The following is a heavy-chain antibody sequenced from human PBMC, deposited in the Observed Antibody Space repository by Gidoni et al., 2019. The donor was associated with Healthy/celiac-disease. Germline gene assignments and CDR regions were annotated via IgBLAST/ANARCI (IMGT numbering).Heavy chain of an antibody. CDR3: ARDSIAVAGTPD. V-gene: IGHV3-66*02. D-gene: IGHD6-19*01. J-gene: IGHJ4*02. CDR2: IYRGVRT. CDR1: GFTVSSNY. Sequence: EVHLVESGGGSVQHGGALRPSCEATGFTVSSNYMSWVRQSQGKWLGWCSVIYRGVRTYYAVSVKVRFTISRDNSKNTLYLHMNSLRAEDTAVYYCARDSIAVAGTPDWGQGTLVTVSS.